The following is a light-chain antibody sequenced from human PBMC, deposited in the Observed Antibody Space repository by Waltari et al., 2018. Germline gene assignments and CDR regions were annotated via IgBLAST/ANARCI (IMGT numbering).Light chain of an antibody. CDR1: SSNIGSNF. CDR3: AAWDDSLSTWV. J-gene: IGLJ3*02. V-gene: IGLV1-47*01. Sequence: QSVLTQPPSASGTPGQRVAISCSGSSSNIGSNFVYWYQHLPGTAPALLIYRNNQRPSGVPVRISGSKSGTSASLAVSGLRSEDEADFYCAAWDDSLSTWVFGGGTKLTVL. CDR2: RNN.